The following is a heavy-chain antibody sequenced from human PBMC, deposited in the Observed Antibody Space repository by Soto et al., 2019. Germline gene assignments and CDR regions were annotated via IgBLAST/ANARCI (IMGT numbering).Heavy chain of an antibody. J-gene: IGHJ6*02. CDR2: IYYSGST. CDR1: GGSISSGGYY. CDR3: ARLVIYYGSGSYYKTPYYYGMDV. V-gene: IGHV4-31*03. Sequence: SETLSLTCTVSGGSISSGGYYWSWIRQHPGKGLEWIGYIYYSGSTYYNPSLKSRVTISVDTSKNQFSLKMSSVTAADTAVYYCARLVIYYGSGSYYKTPYYYGMDVWGQGTTVTVSS. D-gene: IGHD3-10*01.